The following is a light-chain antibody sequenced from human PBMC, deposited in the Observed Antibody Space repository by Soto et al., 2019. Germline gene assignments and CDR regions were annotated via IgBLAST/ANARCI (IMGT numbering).Light chain of an antibody. Sequence: QAVVTQSPSASASLGASVKLTCTLSSGYSTYAVAWHQQHPEKGPRYLMKFNSDGSHTKGDGIPDRFSGYTPGAERYLSISSLQSEDEADYYCQTWGTGTVVFGGGTKLTVL. CDR3: QTWGTGTVV. CDR2: FNSDGSH. V-gene: IGLV4-69*01. J-gene: IGLJ2*01. CDR1: SGYSTYA.